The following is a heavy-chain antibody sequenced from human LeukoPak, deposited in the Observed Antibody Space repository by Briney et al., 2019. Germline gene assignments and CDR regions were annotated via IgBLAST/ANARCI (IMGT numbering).Heavy chain of an antibody. Sequence: SETLSLTCAVSGYSISSGYYWGWIRQPPGKGLEWIGSIYHSGSTYYNPSLKSRVTISVDTSKNQFSLKLSSVTAANTAVYYCARSSPPYCSSTSCLPYNWFDPWGQGTLVTVSS. CDR3: ARSSPPYCSSTSCLPYNWFDP. J-gene: IGHJ5*02. V-gene: IGHV4-38-2*01. CDR2: IYHSGST. D-gene: IGHD2-2*01. CDR1: GYSISSGYY.